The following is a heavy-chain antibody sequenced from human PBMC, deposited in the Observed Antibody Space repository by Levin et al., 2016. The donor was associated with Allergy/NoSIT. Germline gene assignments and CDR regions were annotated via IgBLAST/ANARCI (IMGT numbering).Heavy chain of an antibody. CDR2: ISSSGSTI. D-gene: IGHD3-22*01. CDR3: ARDIMRGAYYYDSSGYYDY. J-gene: IGHJ4*02. V-gene: IGHV3-11*01. Sequence: GGSLRLSCAASGFTFSDYYMSWIRQAPGKGLEWVSYISSSGSTIYYADSVKGRFTISRDNAKNSLYLQMNSLRAEDTAVYYCARDIMRGAYYYDSSGYYDYWGQGTLVTVSS. CDR1: GFTFSDYY.